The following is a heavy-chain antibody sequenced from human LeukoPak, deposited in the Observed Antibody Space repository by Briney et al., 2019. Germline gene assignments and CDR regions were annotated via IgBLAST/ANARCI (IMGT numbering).Heavy chain of an antibody. CDR1: GYTFTGYY. J-gene: IGHJ5*02. V-gene: IGHV1-2*06. CDR2: INPNSGGT. D-gene: IGHD1-1*01. Sequence: ASVKVSCKASGYTFTGYYMHWVRQAPGQGLEWMGRINPNSGGTNYAQKFQGRVTITADESTSTAYMELSSLRSEDTAVYYCARDGLPQTTENWFDPWGQGTLVTVSS. CDR3: ARDGLPQTTENWFDP.